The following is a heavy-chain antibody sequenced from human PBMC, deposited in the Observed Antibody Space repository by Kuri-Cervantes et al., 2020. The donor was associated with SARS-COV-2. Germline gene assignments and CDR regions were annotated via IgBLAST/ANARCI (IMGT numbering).Heavy chain of an antibody. CDR1: GFTFSSYA. V-gene: IGHV3-30-3*01. Sequence: LSLTCAASGFTFSSYAMHWVRQAPGKGLEWVAVISYDGSNKYYADSVKGRFTISRDNSKNTLYLQMNSLRAEDTAVYYCARDPQTIFGVVIAYWFDPRGQGTLVTVSS. D-gene: IGHD3-3*01. J-gene: IGHJ5*02. CDR2: ISYDGSNK. CDR3: ARDPQTIFGVVIAYWFDP.